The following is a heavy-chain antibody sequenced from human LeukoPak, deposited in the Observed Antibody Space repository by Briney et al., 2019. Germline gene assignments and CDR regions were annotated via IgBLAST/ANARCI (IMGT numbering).Heavy chain of an antibody. CDR3: ARARNYYDSSGFYYEGDAFDI. J-gene: IGHJ3*02. D-gene: IGHD3-22*01. CDR1: GGSISSYH. CDR2: IYSSGST. V-gene: IGHV4-59*01. Sequence: SETLSLTCTVSGGSISSYHWSWIRQPPGKGLESIGYIYSSGSTHYNPSLKSRVTISVDTSKNQFSLKLSSVTAVDTAVYYCARARNYYDSSGFYYEGDAFDIWGQGTMVTVSS.